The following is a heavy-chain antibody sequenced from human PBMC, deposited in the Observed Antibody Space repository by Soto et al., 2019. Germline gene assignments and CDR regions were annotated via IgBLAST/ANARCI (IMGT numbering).Heavy chain of an antibody. J-gene: IGHJ4*02. CDR1: GFSFSHYG. CDR2: IWYDGSKT. CDR3: ARVGTVPVLNYFDS. V-gene: IGHV3-33*01. Sequence: QVQLVESGGGVVQPGRSLRLSCAASGFSFSHYGMFWVRQAPGKGLEWVAMIWYDGSKTYYADSVKGRLTISRDNSKNTLYLQMDSLRAEDTALYYCARVGTVPVLNYFDSWGQGTLVTVSS. D-gene: IGHD4-4*01.